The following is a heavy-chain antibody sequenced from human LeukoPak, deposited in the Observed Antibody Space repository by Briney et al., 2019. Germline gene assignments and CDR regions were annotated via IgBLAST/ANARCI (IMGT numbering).Heavy chain of an antibody. J-gene: IGHJ4*02. CDR3: ARGGYHNYDSSGYYYFDY. CDR2: INAGNGNT. Sequence: GAPVKVSCKASGYTFTSYAMHWVRQAPGQRLEWMGWINAGNGNTKYSQKFQGRVTFTRDTSASTAYMELSRLRFEGTAVYYCARGGYHNYDSSGYYYFDYWGQGTLVTVSS. CDR1: GYTFTSYA. D-gene: IGHD3-22*01. V-gene: IGHV1-3*01.